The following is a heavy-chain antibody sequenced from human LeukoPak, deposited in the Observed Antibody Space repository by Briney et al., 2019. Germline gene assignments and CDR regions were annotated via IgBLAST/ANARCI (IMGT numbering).Heavy chain of an antibody. CDR1: GYSLTSYR. J-gene: IGHJ3*02. D-gene: IGHD6-19*01. V-gene: IGHV5-51*01. Sequence: GESLKISCKGSGYSLTSYRIGRVPPIPGRGLEWMGIIYPGDSDTRYSPSFQGQVTISADKSISTAYLQWSSLKASDTAMYYCASPDSSGWSDAFDIWGQGTMVTVSS. CDR3: ASPDSSGWSDAFDI. CDR2: IYPGDSDT.